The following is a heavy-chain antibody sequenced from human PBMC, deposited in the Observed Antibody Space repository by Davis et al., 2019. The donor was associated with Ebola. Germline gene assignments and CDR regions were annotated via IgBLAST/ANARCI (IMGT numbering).Heavy chain of an antibody. Sequence: MPSETLSLTCAVYAGSFSDYYWNWIRQPPGKGLEWIGEINHSGSTNYNPSLKSRVTISVDTSKNQFSLKLSSVTAADTAVYYCARAALLWFREPPGPWGQGTLVTVSS. CDR1: AGSFSDYY. J-gene: IGHJ5*02. D-gene: IGHD3-10*01. V-gene: IGHV4-34*01. CDR3: ARAALLWFREPPGP. CDR2: INHSGST.